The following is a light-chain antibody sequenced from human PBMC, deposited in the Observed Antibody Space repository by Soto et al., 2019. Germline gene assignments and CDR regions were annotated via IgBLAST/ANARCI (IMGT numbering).Light chain of an antibody. CDR1: SSDVDNYNY. J-gene: IGLJ1*01. V-gene: IGLV2-11*01. Sequence: QSVLTQPRSVSGSPGQSVTISCTGTSSDVDNYNYVSWYQQDPGKAPKLIIYDVSERPSGVPDRFSASTSGNTASLTISGLQAEDEADYYCCSYAGSYTYVFGTGTKLTVL. CDR3: CSYAGSYTYV. CDR2: DVS.